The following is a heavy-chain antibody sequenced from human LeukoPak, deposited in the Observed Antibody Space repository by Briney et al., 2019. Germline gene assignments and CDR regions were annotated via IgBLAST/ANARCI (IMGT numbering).Heavy chain of an antibody. CDR2: IIPFIGTP. CDR3: ARSGRYPGGFHGVDV. CDR1: GGTFSRYP. D-gene: IGHD3-16*01. J-gene: IGHJ6*02. Sequence: ASVKVSCKASGGTFSRYPISWVRQAPGQGLEWMGGIIPFIGTPTYAPKFQGRFTITADESTSTAYIALSSLRAGDTAVYFCARSGRYPGGFHGVDVWGQGTTVTVSS. V-gene: IGHV1-69*13.